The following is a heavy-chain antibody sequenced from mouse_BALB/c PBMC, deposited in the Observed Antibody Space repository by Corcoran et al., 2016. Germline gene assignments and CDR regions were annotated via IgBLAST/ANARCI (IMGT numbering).Heavy chain of an antibody. Sequence: EIQLQQSGPELMKPGASVKISCKASGYSFTSYYMHWVKQSHGKSLEWIGYIDPFNGGTSYNQKFKGKATLTVDKSSSTAYMHLSSLTSEDSAVYYCARYLYEYYAMDYWGQGTSVTVSS. CDR1: GYSFTSYY. D-gene: IGHD1-1*01. CDR3: ARYLYEYYAMDY. V-gene: IGHV1S135*01. J-gene: IGHJ4*01. CDR2: IDPFNGGT.